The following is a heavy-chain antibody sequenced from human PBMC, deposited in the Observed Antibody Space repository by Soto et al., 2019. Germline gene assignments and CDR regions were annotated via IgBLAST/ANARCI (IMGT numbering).Heavy chain of an antibody. D-gene: IGHD2-15*01. J-gene: IGHJ6*02. CDR2: IIPIFGTA. Sequence: SVKVSCKASGGTFSSYAISWVRQAPGQGLEWMGGIIPIFGTANYAQKFQGRVTITADESTSTAYMELSSLRSEDTAVYYCARDNSXGVVAARPLSGDYGMDVWGQGTTVTVSS. CDR3: ARDNSXGVVAARPLSGDYGMDV. V-gene: IGHV1-69*13. CDR1: GGTFSSYA.